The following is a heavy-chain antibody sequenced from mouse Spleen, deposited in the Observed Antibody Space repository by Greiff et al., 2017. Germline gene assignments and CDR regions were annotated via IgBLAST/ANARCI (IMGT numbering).Heavy chain of an antibody. CDR3: ARRVPMDY. CDR2: IDPSDSYT. CDR1: GYTFTSYW. V-gene: IGHV1-50*01. J-gene: IGHJ4*01. Sequence: VQLQQPGAELVKPGASVKLSCKASGYTFTSYWMQWVKQRPGQGLEWIGEIDPSDSYTNYNQKFKGKATLTVDTSSSTAYMQLSSLTSEDSAVYYCARRVPMDYWGQGTSVTVSS.